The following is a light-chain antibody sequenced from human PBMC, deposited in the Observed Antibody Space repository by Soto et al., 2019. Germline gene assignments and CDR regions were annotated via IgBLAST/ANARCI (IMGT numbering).Light chain of an antibody. J-gene: IGKJ4*01. CDR1: QSVSSY. Sequence: EIVLTQSPATLSLSPGERATLSCRASQSVSSYLAWYQQKPGQAPRLLIYDASNRATGIPARFSGSGSGTDFTLTISSLEPEDFPVYYCQQRSKFSGGTKVEIK. CDR3: QQRSK. V-gene: IGKV3-11*01. CDR2: DAS.